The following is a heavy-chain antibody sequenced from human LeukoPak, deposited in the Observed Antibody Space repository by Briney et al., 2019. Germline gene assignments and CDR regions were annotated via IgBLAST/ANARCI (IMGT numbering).Heavy chain of an antibody. CDR2: INPNSGGT. Sequence: ASVKVSCKASGYTFTGYYMHWVRQAPGQGLEWMGWINPNSGGTNYAQKFPGRVTMTRDTSISTAYMELSRLRSDDTAVYYCATEGVGEYSSSSDPEHFDYWGQGTLVTVSS. V-gene: IGHV1-2*02. D-gene: IGHD6-6*01. J-gene: IGHJ4*02. CDR1: GYTFTGYY. CDR3: ATEGVGEYSSSSDPEHFDY.